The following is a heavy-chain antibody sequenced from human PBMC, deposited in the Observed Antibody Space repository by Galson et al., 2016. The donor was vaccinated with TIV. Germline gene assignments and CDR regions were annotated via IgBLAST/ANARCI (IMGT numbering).Heavy chain of an antibody. V-gene: IGHV2-70*11. CDR1: GFSLTTSGMC. Sequence: PALVKPTQTLTLTCTFSGFSLTTSGMCLSWIRQPPGKALEWLARIDWDDDKHYSTSLKTRLTISKDTSKNPVVLTLANVDPADTATYYCARTRGGTAGGADDWGQGTLVTVSS. D-gene: IGHD2-15*01. J-gene: IGHJ4*02. CDR3: ARTRGGTAGGADD. CDR2: IDWDDDK.